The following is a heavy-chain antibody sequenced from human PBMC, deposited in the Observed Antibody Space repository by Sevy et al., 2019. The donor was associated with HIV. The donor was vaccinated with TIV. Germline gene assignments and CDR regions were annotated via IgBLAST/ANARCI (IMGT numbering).Heavy chain of an antibody. CDR2: ISSGGSYI. CDR1: GFTFSDYI. Sequence: GGSLRLSCATSGFTFSDYIMNWVRQAPGKGLEWVASISSGGSYIFYADSVKGRFTISRDNAVRSLNLQMNRLRAEDTAVYYCARDKSPDTYYYDISGPWGQGTVVTVSS. D-gene: IGHD3-22*01. CDR3: ARDKSPDTYYYDISGP. J-gene: IGHJ5*02. V-gene: IGHV3-21*01.